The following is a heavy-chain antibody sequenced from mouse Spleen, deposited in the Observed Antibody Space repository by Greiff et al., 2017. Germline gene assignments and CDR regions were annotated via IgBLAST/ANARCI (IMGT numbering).Heavy chain of an antibody. Sequence: QVQLQQPGAELVKPGASVKVSCKASGYTFTSYWMHWVKQRPGQGLEWIGRIHPSDSDTNYNQKFKGKATLTVDKSSSTAYMQLSILTSEDSAVYYCAISYGNPYAMDYWGQGTSVTVSS. CDR3: AISYGNPYAMDY. J-gene: IGHJ4*01. D-gene: IGHD2-1*01. CDR1: GYTFTSYW. V-gene: IGHV1-74*01. CDR2: IHPSDSDT.